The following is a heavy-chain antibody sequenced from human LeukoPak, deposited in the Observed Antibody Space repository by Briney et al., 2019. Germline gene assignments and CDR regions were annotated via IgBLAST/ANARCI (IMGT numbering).Heavy chain of an antibody. Sequence: SETLSLTCSVSGGSIGTYYWSWIRQPPGKGLEWIGYIYYSGSTNYNPSLKSRVTISVDTSKNQFSLKLSSVTAADTAVYYCAILVDYYFDYWGQGTLVTVSS. CDR3: AILVDYYFDY. J-gene: IGHJ4*02. D-gene: IGHD1-26*01. CDR2: IYYSGST. CDR1: GGSIGTYY. V-gene: IGHV4-59*01.